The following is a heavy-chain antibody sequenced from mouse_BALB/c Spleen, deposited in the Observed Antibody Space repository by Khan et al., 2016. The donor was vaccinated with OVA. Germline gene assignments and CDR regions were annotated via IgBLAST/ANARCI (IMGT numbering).Heavy chain of an antibody. CDR1: GYTFTSYW. J-gene: IGHJ2*01. CDR2: TNPTNGRT. D-gene: IGHD1-1*01. Sequence: QVQLKQSGAELVKAGASVKMSCKASGYTFTSYWMHWVKQRLGQGLEWIAETNPTNGRTYYNEKFKSKATLTVDKSSSTAYMLLSGLTFEDSAVYYCARVKKIVATYFDYWGQGTTLTVSS. V-gene: IGHV1S81*02. CDR3: ARVKKIVATYFDY.